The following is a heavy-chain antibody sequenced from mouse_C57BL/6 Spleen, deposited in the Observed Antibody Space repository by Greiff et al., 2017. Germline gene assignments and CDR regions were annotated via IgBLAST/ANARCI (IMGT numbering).Heavy chain of an antibody. J-gene: IGHJ3*01. Sequence: VQLQQSGAELVRPGASVTLSCKASGYTFTDYEMHWVKQTPVHGLEWIGAIDPETGGTAYNQKFKGKAILTADKSSSTAYMELRSLTSEDSAVYYCTRSDYGGGFAYWGQGTLVTVSA. V-gene: IGHV1-15*01. CDR2: IDPETGGT. CDR1: GYTFTDYE. D-gene: IGHD2-4*01. CDR3: TRSDYGGGFAY.